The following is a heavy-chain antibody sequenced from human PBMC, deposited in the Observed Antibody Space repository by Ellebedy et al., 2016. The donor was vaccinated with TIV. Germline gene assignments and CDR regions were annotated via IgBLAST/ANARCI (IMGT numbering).Heavy chain of an antibody. CDR1: GFTFSDAY. V-gene: IGHV3-15*07. Sequence: GESLKISCAASGFTFSDAYVNWVRQAPGKGLEWVGLAKTKFYGGTIDYAAPVDGRFSISRDDSNNMLYLQMNSLKAEDTAVYYCTAGILNSGGLDVWGQGTTVTVSS. D-gene: IGHD4-23*01. J-gene: IGHJ6*02. CDR2: AKTKFYGGTI. CDR3: TAGILNSGGLDV.